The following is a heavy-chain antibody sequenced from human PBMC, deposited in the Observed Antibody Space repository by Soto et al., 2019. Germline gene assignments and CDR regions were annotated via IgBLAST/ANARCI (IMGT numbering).Heavy chain of an antibody. D-gene: IGHD3-10*01. J-gene: IGHJ6*03. Sequence: GESLKISCKGSGYSFTSYWIGWVRQMPGKGLEWMGIIYPGDSDTRYSPSFQGQVTISADKSIITAYLQWSSLKASDTAMYYGARPQRPGFGESRGGWGYYMDVWGKGTTVTVSS. CDR3: ARPQRPGFGESRGGWGYYMDV. CDR1: GYSFTSYW. CDR2: IYPGDSDT. V-gene: IGHV5-51*01.